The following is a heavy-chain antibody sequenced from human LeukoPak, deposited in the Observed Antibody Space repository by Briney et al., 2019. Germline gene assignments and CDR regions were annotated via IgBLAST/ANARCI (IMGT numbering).Heavy chain of an antibody. CDR3: ARDPYSGNYGNYYYYYMDV. CDR2: IYYSGST. V-gene: IGHV4-39*07. CDR1: GGSISSSSYY. J-gene: IGHJ6*03. Sequence: SETLSLTCTVSGGSISSSSYYWGWIRQPPGKGLEWIGSIYYSGSTYYNPSLKSRVTISVDTSKNQFSLKLSSVTAADTAVYYCARDPYSGNYGNYYYYYMDVWGKGTTVTISS. D-gene: IGHD1-26*01.